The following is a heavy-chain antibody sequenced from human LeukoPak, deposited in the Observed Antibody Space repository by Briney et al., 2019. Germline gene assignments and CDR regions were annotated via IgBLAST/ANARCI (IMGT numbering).Heavy chain of an antibody. V-gene: IGHV3-53*01. J-gene: IGHJ4*02. Sequence: SGGSLRLSCAASGFTVSNNYMSWVRQAPGKGLEWVSVIYSGGSTYYAGSVKGRFTISRHSSKNTLYLQMNSLRAEDTAVYYCARDQEGVFDYWGQGTLVTVSS. D-gene: IGHD3-10*01. CDR1: GFTVSNNY. CDR2: IYSGGST. CDR3: ARDQEGVFDY.